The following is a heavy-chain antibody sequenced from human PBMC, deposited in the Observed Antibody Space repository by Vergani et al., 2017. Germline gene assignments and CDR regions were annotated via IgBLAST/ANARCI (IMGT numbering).Heavy chain of an antibody. CDR1: GFTFSSYG. Sequence: QVQLVESGGGVVQPGRSLRLSCAASGFTFSSYGMHWVRQAPGKGLEWVAVIWYDGSNQYYADSVKGRFTISRDNSKNTLYLQMNSLRAEDTAVYYCARNMDTAMVIYYYYGMDVWGQGTTVTVSS. J-gene: IGHJ6*02. D-gene: IGHD5-18*01. CDR2: IWYDGSNQ. CDR3: ARNMDTAMVIYYYYGMDV. V-gene: IGHV3-33*01.